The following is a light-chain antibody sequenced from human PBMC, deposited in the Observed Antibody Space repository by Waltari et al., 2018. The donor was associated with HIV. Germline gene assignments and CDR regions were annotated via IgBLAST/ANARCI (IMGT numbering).Light chain of an antibody. CDR2: EVS. J-gene: IGLJ2*01. V-gene: IGLV2-23*02. CDR3: CSYAGTTSVV. CDR1: SSDVGSYDL. Sequence: QSALTQPASVSGSPGQSITISCTGTSSDVGSYDLVSWYQQQPGRAPKLIIYEVSQRPSGLSNRFSGSKSGNTASLTISGLQADDEADYYCCSYAGTTSVVFGGGTKLTVL.